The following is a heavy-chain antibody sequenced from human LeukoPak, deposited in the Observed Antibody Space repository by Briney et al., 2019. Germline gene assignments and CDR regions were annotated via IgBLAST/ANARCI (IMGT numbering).Heavy chain of an antibody. CDR1: GYTFTSYD. CDR3: ARIGEASRYGSGSYSGWD. J-gene: IGHJ4*02. V-gene: IGHV1-8*01. CDR2: MNPNSGNT. Sequence: GASVKVSFKASGYTFTSYDINWVRQATGQGLEWMGWMNPNSGNTGYAQKFQGRVTMTRNTSISTAYMELSSLRSEDTAVYYCARIGEASRYGSGSYSGWDWGQGTLVTVSS. D-gene: IGHD3-10*01.